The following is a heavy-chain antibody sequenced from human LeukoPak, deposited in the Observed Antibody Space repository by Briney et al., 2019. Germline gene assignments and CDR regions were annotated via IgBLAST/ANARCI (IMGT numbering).Heavy chain of an antibody. J-gene: IGHJ4*02. CDR2: ISAYNGNT. D-gene: IGHD3-10*01. Sequence: ASVTVSCKSSVYTFTSYGFTWVRQPPGQGLEWMGWISAYNGNTDYVQKLQGRVTMSTDTSTSTVYMELRSLRSDDTAVYYCARGGLTESVDYWGQGTLVHVSS. CDR3: ARGGLTESVDY. CDR1: VYTFTSYG. V-gene: IGHV1-18*01.